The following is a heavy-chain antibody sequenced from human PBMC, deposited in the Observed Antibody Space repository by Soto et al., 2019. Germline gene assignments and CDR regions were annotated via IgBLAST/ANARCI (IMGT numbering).Heavy chain of an antibody. D-gene: IGHD3-16*01. CDR2: INHSGST. CDR3: VRGGGMVGYYFDY. CDR1: GGSFSGYY. Sequence: KTSETLSLTCAVYGGSFSGYYWTWIRQPPGKGLEWIGEINHSGSTNYNPSLKSRVTISVDTSKNQLSLKLSSVTAADTAVYYCVRGGGMVGYYFDYWGQGTLVTVSS. V-gene: IGHV4-34*01. J-gene: IGHJ4*02.